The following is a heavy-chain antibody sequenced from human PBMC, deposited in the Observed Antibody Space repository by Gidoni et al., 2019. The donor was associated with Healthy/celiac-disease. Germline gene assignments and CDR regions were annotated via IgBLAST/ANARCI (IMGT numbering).Heavy chain of an antibody. Sequence: EVQLVQSGAEVKKPGESLKISCKGSGYSFTSYGIGWGRQMPGKGLEWRGIIYPGDSDTRYSPSFQGQVTISADKSISTAYLQWSSLKASDTAMYYCARLISYDFWSGYYDGMDVWGQGTTVTVSS. CDR1: GYSFTSYG. J-gene: IGHJ6*02. CDR2: IYPGDSDT. V-gene: IGHV5-51*03. CDR3: ARLISYDFWSGYYDGMDV. D-gene: IGHD3-3*01.